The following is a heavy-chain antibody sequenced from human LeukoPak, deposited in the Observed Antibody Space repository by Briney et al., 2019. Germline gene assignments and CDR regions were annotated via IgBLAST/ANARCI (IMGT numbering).Heavy chain of an antibody. CDR3: ARGGSVSRTIFGVVPLRNGFDP. D-gene: IGHD3-3*01. CDR1: GYTFTSYD. J-gene: IGHJ5*02. CDR2: MSPNSGNT. V-gene: IGHV1-8*01. Sequence: ASVKVSCKASGYTFTSYDINWVRQATGQGLEWMGWMSPNSGNTGYAQKFQGRVTMTRNTSISTAYMELSSLRSEDTAVYYCARGGSVSRTIFGVVPLRNGFDPWGQGTLVTVSS.